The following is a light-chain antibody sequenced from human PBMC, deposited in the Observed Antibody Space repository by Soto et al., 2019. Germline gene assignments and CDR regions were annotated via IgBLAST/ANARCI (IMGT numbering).Light chain of an antibody. V-gene: IGLV6-57*01. CDR3: QSYDSSNHEV. Sequence: NFMLTQPHSVSESPGKTVTISCTRSSGSIASNYVQWYQQRPGSSPTTVIYEDNQRPSGVPDRFSGSIDSSSNSASLTISGLKTEAEADYYCQSYDSSNHEVFGGGTQLTVL. J-gene: IGLJ3*02. CDR2: EDN. CDR1: SGSIASNY.